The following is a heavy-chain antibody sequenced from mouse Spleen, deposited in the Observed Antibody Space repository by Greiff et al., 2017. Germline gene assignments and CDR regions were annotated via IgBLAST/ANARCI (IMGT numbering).Heavy chain of an antibody. Sequence: EVQGVESGGGLVKPGGSLKLSCAASGFTFSSYAMSWVRQTPEKRLEWVATISSGGSYTYYPDSVKGRFTISRDNAKNTLYLQMSSLRSEDTAMYYCAKQLENFDYWGQGTTLTVSS. J-gene: IGHJ2*01. V-gene: IGHV5-9-3*01. CDR2: ISSGGSYT. CDR3: AKQLENFDY. CDR1: GFTFSSYA.